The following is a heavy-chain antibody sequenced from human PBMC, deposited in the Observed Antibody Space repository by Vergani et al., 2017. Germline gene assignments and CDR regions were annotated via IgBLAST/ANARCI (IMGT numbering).Heavy chain of an antibody. J-gene: IGHJ4*02. CDR3: AREDTAMVTYYCDY. Sequence: QVQLVQSGAEVKKPGSSVKVSCKASGGTFSSYTISWVRQAPGQGLEWMGRIIPILGIANYAQKFQGRVTITADKSTSTAYMELSSLRSEDTAVYYCAREDTAMVTYYCDYWGQGTLVTVSS. V-gene: IGHV1-69*08. CDR2: IIPILGIA. CDR1: GGTFSSYT. D-gene: IGHD5-18*01.